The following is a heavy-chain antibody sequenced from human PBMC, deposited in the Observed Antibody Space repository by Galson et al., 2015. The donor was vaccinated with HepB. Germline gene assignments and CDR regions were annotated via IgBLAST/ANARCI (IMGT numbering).Heavy chain of an antibody. CDR1: GDSVSSNSAA. D-gene: IGHD1-26*01. CDR2: TCYRSTWYN. CDR3: ARDPSGSYWGRWFDL. J-gene: IGHJ5*02. V-gene: IGHV6-1*01. Sequence: CAISGDSVSSNSAAWNWIRQSPSRGLAWLGRTCYRSTWYNDYAESVKSRMTIKPDTSKNEFSLQLNSVTPEDTAVYYCARDPSGSYWGRWFDLWGQGIPVTVSS.